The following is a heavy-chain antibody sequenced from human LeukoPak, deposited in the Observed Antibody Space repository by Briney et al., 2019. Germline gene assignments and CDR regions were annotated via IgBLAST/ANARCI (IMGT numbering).Heavy chain of an antibody. Sequence: ASVKVSCKASGYTFTGYYMHWVRQAPGQGLEWMGWINPNSGGTNYAQKFQGRVTMTRDTSISTAYMELSRLRSDDTAVYYCARKIAGTLRYWFDPWGQGTLVTVSS. D-gene: IGHD2-15*01. CDR2: INPNSGGT. J-gene: IGHJ5*02. CDR3: ARKIAGTLRYWFDP. CDR1: GYTFTGYY. V-gene: IGHV1-2*02.